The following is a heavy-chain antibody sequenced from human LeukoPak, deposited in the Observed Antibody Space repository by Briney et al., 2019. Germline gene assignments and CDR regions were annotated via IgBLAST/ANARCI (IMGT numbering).Heavy chain of an antibody. CDR1: GYSFTNNW. CDR3: ARPSSGWSNDAFDI. D-gene: IGHD6-19*01. CDR2: IYPGDSDT. Sequence: GESLKISCKGSGYSFTNNWIGWVRQMPGKGLEWMRIIYPGDSDTRYSPSFQGQVTISADKSISTAYLQWSSLKASDTAMYYCARPSSGWSNDAFDIWGQGTMVTVSS. J-gene: IGHJ3*02. V-gene: IGHV5-51*01.